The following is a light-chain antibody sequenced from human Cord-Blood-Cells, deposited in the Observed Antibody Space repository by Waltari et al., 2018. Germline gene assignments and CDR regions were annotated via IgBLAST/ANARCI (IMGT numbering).Light chain of an antibody. CDR1: QSISSY. CDR3: QQSYSTPPT. CDR2: AAS. J-gene: IGKJ4*01. Sequence: DIQMTQSPSSLSASVGARVTITCRASQSISSYLNWYQQKPGKAPKPLIYAASSLQSGVPSRFSGSGSGTDFTLTISSRQPEDFATYYCQQSYSTPPTFGGGTKVEIK. V-gene: IGKV1-39*01.